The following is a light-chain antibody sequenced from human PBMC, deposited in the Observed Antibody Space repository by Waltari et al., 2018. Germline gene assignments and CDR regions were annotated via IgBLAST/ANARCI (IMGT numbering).Light chain of an antibody. J-gene: IGLJ2*01. CDR1: SGHSSYA. CDR3: QTWGTGSVV. CDR2: LNSDGSH. V-gene: IGLV4-69*01. Sequence: QLVLTQSPSASASLGASVKLTCTLSSGHSSYAIAWHQQQPEKGPRYLMKLNSDGSHSKGDGIPARFSGSSSGAERYLTISSLQSDDEADYYCQTWGTGSVVFGGGTKLTVL.